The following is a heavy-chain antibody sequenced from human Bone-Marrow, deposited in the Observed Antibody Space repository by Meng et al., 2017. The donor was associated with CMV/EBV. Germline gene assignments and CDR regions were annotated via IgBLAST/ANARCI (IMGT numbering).Heavy chain of an antibody. CDR2: ISYDGSNK. Sequence: GESLKISCAASGFTFSSYAMHWVRQAPGKGLEWVAVISYDGSNKYYADSVKGRFTISRDNSKNTLYLQMNSLRAEDTAVYYCAREFRWELPHPDAFDIWGQGTMVTVSS. D-gene: IGHD1-26*01. V-gene: IGHV3-30-3*01. CDR3: AREFRWELPHPDAFDI. J-gene: IGHJ3*02. CDR1: GFTFSSYA.